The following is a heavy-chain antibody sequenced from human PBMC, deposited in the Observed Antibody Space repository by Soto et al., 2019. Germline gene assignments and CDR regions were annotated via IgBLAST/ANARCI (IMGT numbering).Heavy chain of an antibody. Sequence: SETLSLTCAVYGGSFSGYYWSWIRQPPGKGLEWIGEINHSGSTNYNPSLKSRVTISVDTSKNQFSLKLSSVTAADTAVYYCASPQGWYSPRLGDWFDPWGQGTLVTVS. CDR2: INHSGST. CDR3: ASPQGWYSPRLGDWFDP. D-gene: IGHD6-19*01. V-gene: IGHV4-34*01. CDR1: GGSFSGYY. J-gene: IGHJ5*02.